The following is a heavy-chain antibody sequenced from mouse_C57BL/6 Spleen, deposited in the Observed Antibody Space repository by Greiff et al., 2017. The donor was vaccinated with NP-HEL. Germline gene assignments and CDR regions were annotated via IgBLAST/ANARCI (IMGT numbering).Heavy chain of an antibody. CDR2: IDPETGGT. J-gene: IGHJ2*01. V-gene: IGHV1-15*01. D-gene: IGHD1-1*01. CDR3: TRDYYGSSPY. Sequence: QVQLQQSGAELVRPGASVTLSCKASGYTFTDYEMHWVKQTPVHGLEWIGAIDPETGGTAYNQKFKGKAILTADKSSSTAYMELRSLTSEDSAVYYCTRDYYGSSPYWGQGTTLTVSS. CDR1: GYTFTDYE.